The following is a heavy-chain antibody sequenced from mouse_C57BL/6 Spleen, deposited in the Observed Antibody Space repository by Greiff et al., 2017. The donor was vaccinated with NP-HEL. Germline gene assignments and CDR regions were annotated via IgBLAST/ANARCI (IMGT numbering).Heavy chain of an antibody. J-gene: IGHJ4*01. CDR3: ARGDYYSNYVGAMDY. Sequence: VKLVESGAELVRPGTSAKVSCKASGYAFTNYLIECVKQRPGQGLEWIGVINPGSGGTNYNEKFKGKATLTADKSSSTAYMQLSSLTSEDSAVYFCARGDYYSNYVGAMDYWGQGTSVTVSS. CDR1: GYAFTNYL. D-gene: IGHD2-5*01. V-gene: IGHV1-54*01. CDR2: INPGSGGT.